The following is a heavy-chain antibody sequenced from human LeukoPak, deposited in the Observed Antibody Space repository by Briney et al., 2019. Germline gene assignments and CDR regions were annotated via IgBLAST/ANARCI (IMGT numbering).Heavy chain of an antibody. J-gene: IGHJ4*02. CDR2: IYYSGST. D-gene: IGHD3-22*01. V-gene: IGHV4-59*01. CDR3: ARAVTVDYYDSSGYYDY. Sequence: SETLSLTCTVSGGSISSYYWSWIREPPGKGPEWIGYIYYSGSTNYNPSLKSRVTISVDTSKNQFSLKLSSVTAADTAVYYCARAVTVDYYDSSGYYDYWGQGTLVTVSS. CDR1: GGSISSYY.